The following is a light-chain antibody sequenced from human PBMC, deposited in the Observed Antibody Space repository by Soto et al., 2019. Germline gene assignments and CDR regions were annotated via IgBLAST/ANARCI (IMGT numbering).Light chain of an antibody. CDR1: ESLLHSDGKTY. CDR2: EVS. CDR3: MQSIPLPWT. V-gene: IGKV2D-29*01. J-gene: IGKJ1*01. Sequence: DIVLTQTPLSLSVSPGQPASISCKSSESLLHSDGKTYLCWYLQKAGQPPQVLIYEVSNRFSGVPERVSGSGSGTDFTLKISRVEAEDVGVYYCMQSIPLPWTFGQGTKVEVK.